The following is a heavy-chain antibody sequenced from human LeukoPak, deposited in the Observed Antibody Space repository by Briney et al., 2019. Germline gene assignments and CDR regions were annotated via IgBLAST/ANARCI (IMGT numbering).Heavy chain of an antibody. V-gene: IGHV1-2*02. Sequence: GASVKVSCKASGYTFNSHDINWVRQATGQGLEWMGWINPNSGGTNYAQKFQGRVTMTRDTSISTAYMELSRLRSDDTAVYYCARGLRGQLLSPSRSEYFQHWGQGTLVTVSS. D-gene: IGHD2-2*01. CDR1: GYTFNSHD. CDR2: INPNSGGT. CDR3: ARGLRGQLLSPSRSEYFQH. J-gene: IGHJ1*01.